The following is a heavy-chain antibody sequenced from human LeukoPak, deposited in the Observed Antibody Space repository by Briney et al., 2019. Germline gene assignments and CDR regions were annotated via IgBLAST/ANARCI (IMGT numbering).Heavy chain of an antibody. V-gene: IGHV4-34*01. Sequence: ASETLSLTCAVYGGSFSTYYWSWVRQPPGSGLEWIGEINHSGSTNYNPSLKSRVTVSIDTSKNQFSLKLRSLTAADTAIYFCARHGLGRGVYITRQYNYYMDVWGTGTAVTVSS. J-gene: IGHJ6*04. CDR3: ARHGLGRGVYITRQYNYYMDV. CDR2: INHSGST. D-gene: IGHD3-10*01. CDR1: GGSFSTYY.